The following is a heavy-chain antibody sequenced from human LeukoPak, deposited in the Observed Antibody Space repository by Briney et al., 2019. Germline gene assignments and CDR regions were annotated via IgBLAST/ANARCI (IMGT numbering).Heavy chain of an antibody. D-gene: IGHD3-10*01. CDR2: ISYDGTIK. CDR3: ARDRSEHYSTDH. Sequence: QPGKSLRLSCAASGFTFRSYAIHWVRQAPGKGLEWVAFISYDGTIKYYADSVKGRFTISRDNSKNMLSLQMNSLRGEDTAVYYCARDRSEHYSTDHWGQGTLVTVSS. CDR1: GFTFRSYA. V-gene: IGHV3-30-3*01. J-gene: IGHJ4*02.